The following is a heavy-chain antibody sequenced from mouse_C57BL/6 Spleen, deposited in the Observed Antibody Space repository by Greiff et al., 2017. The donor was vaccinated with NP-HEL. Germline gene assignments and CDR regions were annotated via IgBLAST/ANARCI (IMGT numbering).Heavy chain of an antibody. J-gene: IGHJ3*01. CDR1: GFTFSSYA. V-gene: IGHV5-9-1*02. CDR2: ISSGGDYI. CDR3: TREARTGTFAY. Sequence: EVQGVESGEGLVKPGGSLKLSCAASGFTFSSYAMSWVRQTPEKRLEWVAYISSGGDYIYYADTVKGRFTISRDNARNTLYLQMSSLKSEDTAMYYCTREARTGTFAYWGQGTLVTVSA. D-gene: IGHD4-1*01.